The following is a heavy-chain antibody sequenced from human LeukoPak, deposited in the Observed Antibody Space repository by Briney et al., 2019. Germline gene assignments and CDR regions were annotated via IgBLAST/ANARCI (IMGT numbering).Heavy chain of an antibody. D-gene: IGHD6-19*01. Sequence: GGSLRLSCAASGFTFSSYAMSWVRQAPGKGLEWVSAISGSGGSTYYADSVKGRFTISRGNSKNTLYLQMNSLRAEDTAVYYCAKDLGSSSGWSKPTGNYWGQGTLVTVSS. CDR1: GFTFSSYA. V-gene: IGHV3-23*01. CDR3: AKDLGSSSGWSKPTGNY. J-gene: IGHJ4*02. CDR2: ISGSGGST.